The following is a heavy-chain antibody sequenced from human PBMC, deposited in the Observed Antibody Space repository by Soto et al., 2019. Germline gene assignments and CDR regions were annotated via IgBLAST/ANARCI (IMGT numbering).Heavy chain of an antibody. V-gene: IGHV1-18*01. D-gene: IGHD3-10*01. CDR3: ARGVGSGTYYNQYNWFDP. Sequence: QVQLVQSGAEVKKPGASVKVSCKASGYTVTNYGISWVRQAPGQGLEWMGWINTYNGNTNHAQKLQGRVTMTTDTSTSTAYMERRSLRSDDTAVYYCARGVGSGTYYNQYNWFDPWGQGTLVIVSS. J-gene: IGHJ5*02. CDR1: GYTVTNYG. CDR2: INTYNGNT.